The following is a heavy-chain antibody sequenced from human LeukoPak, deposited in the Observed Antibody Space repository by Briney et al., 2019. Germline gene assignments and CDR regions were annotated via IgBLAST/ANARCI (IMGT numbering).Heavy chain of an antibody. CDR3: ADSNFDY. Sequence: PGGSLRLSCAGSGFTFSSYWMHWVRQAPGKGLVWVSRIKSDGSSTSYADSVKGRFTIARDNAKNTLYLQMNSLRPEDTAVYYCADSNFDYWGQGTLVTVSS. CDR2: IKSDGSST. V-gene: IGHV3-74*01. D-gene: IGHD5-18*01. J-gene: IGHJ4*02. CDR1: GFTFSSYW.